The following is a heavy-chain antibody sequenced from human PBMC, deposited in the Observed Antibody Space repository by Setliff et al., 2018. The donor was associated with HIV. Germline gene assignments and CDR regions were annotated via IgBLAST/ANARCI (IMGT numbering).Heavy chain of an antibody. Sequence: PSETLSLTCTVSGGPVTSSSYFWSWIRQPPGKGLEWIGEINHAGSTNFNPSLKGRVTISVDMSKRQFSLHLTSVTAADTAVYYCALTGHRLLRGYMDVWGKGTTVTVSS. CDR3: ALTGHRLLRGYMDV. J-gene: IGHJ6*03. CDR2: INHAGST. V-gene: IGHV4-39*07. D-gene: IGHD2-15*01. CDR1: GGPVTSSSYF.